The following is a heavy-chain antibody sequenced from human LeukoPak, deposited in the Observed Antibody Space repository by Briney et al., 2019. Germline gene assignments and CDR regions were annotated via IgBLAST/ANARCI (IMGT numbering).Heavy chain of an antibody. J-gene: IGHJ6*03. Sequence: SETLSLTCAVYGGSFNGYSWSWIRQPPGKGLEWIGEINHSGSTNYNPSLKSRVTISVDASKNQFSLKLSSVTAADTAVYYCARASGYSYGYYYYYYYYMDVWGKGTTVTVSS. CDR1: GGSFNGYS. D-gene: IGHD5-18*01. CDR2: INHSGST. V-gene: IGHV4-34*01. CDR3: ARASGYSYGYYYYYYYYMDV.